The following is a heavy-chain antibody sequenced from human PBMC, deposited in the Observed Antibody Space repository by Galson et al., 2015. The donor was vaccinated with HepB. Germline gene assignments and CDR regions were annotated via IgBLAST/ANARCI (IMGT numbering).Heavy chain of an antibody. Sequence: SLRLSCAASGFTFSSYWISWVRQAPGKGLEWVGNINQDGSVTHYIDPVKGRFTISRDNAKNSLFLQMNNLRAEDTALYYCARDPIRQGYTYGNFDYWGQGTLVTVSS. CDR2: INQDGSVT. J-gene: IGHJ4*02. CDR1: GFTFSSYW. CDR3: ARDPIRQGYTYGNFDY. V-gene: IGHV3-7*03. D-gene: IGHD5-18*01.